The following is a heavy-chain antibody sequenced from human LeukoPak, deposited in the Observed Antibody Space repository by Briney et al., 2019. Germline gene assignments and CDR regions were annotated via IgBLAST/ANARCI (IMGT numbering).Heavy chain of an antibody. D-gene: IGHD1-26*01. V-gene: IGHV3-33*01. CDR1: GFTFNEFG. Sequence: GGSLRLSCAASGFTFNEFGVHWVRQAPGQGLEWVALIWYDGSNKYYGDSVKGRFTISRDNSKNTAYLQMNSLRVEDTAIYYCARDRPTGSYYSIDYWGQGTLATVSS. CDR3: ARDRPTGSYYSIDY. CDR2: IWYDGSNK. J-gene: IGHJ4*02.